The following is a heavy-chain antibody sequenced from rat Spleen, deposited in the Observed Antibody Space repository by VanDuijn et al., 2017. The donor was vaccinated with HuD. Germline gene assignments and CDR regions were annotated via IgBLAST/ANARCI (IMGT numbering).Heavy chain of an antibody. Sequence: QVQLKESGPGLMQPSETLSLTCAVSDFSLTRNGVGWFRQPPGKGLEWIAAISSGGITYYNSALKSRLSISRDTSKSQVFLKMNSLQTEDTATYYCARVGYSSYVRYFDYWGHGVMVTVSS. CDR1: DFSLTRNG. CDR3: ARVGYSSYVRYFDY. J-gene: IGHJ2*01. D-gene: IGHD1-2*01. CDR2: ISSGGIT. V-gene: IGHV2S8*01.